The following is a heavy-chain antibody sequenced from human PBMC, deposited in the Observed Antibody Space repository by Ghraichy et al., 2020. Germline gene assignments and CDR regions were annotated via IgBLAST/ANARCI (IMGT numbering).Heavy chain of an antibody. J-gene: IGHJ4*02. D-gene: IGHD3-22*01. Sequence: GGSLRLSCAASGFTFSSYGMHWVRQAPGKGLEWVAVIWYDGSNKYYADSVKGRFTISRDNSKNTLYLQMNSLRAEDTAVYYCARGYYYDSSGYHDWGQGTLVTVSS. CDR2: IWYDGSNK. CDR3: ARGYYYDSSGYHD. CDR1: GFTFSSYG. V-gene: IGHV3-33*01.